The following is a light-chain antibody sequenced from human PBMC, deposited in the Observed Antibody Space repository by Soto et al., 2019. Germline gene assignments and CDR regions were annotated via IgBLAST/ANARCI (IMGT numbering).Light chain of an antibody. CDR2: SDN. Sequence: QSVLTQPPSASGTSGQRVSISCSGGSSNIETNSVNWYLQLPGTAPKLIIYSDNQRPSGVPVRFSASKSGSSASLAISGLQSEDEADYYCAAWDDSLSGWVFGGGTKVTVL. J-gene: IGLJ3*02. V-gene: IGLV1-44*01. CDR3: AAWDDSLSGWV. CDR1: SSNIETNS.